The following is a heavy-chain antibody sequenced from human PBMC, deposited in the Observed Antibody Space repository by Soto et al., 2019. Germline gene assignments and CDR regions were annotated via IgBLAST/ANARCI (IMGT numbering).Heavy chain of an antibody. Sequence: SETLSLTCTVSGDSISDYYWSWIRQPAGKGLEWIGRLYNSGSTKSNPSLKSRVTMSADTSKNQLSLSLRSVTAADTAIYCCARMYNSGYYRPEGDYYFYVMDVWGQGTMVTVSS. V-gene: IGHV4-4*07. J-gene: IGHJ6*02. CDR2: LYNSGST. CDR1: GDSISDYY. D-gene: IGHD3-22*01. CDR3: ARMYNSGYYRPEGDYYFYVMDV.